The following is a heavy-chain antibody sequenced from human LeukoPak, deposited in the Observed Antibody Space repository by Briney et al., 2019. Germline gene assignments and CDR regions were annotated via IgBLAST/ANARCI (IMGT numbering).Heavy chain of an antibody. J-gene: IGHJ3*02. CDR2: FDPEDGET. CDR3: ATDQSAIVGVAFDI. CDR1: GYTLTELS. V-gene: IGHV1-24*01. D-gene: IGHD3-22*01. Sequence: ASVKVSCKVSGYTLTELSMHWVRQAPGKGLEWMGGFDPEDGETIYAQKFQGRVTMTEDTSTDTAYMELSSLRSEDTAVYYCATDQSAIVGVAFDIWGQGTMVTVSS.